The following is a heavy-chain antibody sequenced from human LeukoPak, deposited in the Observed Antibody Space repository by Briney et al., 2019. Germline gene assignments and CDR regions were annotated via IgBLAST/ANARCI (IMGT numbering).Heavy chain of an antibody. CDR1: GGSFSGYY. D-gene: IGHD4-17*01. CDR2: INHSGST. V-gene: IGHV4-34*01. J-gene: IGHJ6*03. Sequence: PSETLSLTCAVYGGSFSGYYWSWIRQPPGKGLEWIGEINHSGSTNFNPSLKSRVTISVDTSKNQFSLKLSSVTAADTAVYYCARARTTVTQSRYYYYYYMDVWGQGTLVTVSS. CDR3: ARARTTVTQSRYYYYYYMDV.